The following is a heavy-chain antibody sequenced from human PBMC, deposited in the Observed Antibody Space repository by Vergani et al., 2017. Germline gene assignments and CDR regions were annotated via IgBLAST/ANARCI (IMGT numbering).Heavy chain of an antibody. CDR1: EYSFGNYW. Sequence: EVELVQSGPEMRKPGESLKISCKGSEYSFGNYWIGWVRQMPGKGLEWMGIIYPADSDTRYSPSFQGQVTNSADKSISTAFLQGDSRKASDTALYYCARHTTYTDSWGQGTLVTVSS. V-gene: IGHV5-51*01. D-gene: IGHD1-1*01. CDR2: IYPADSDT. CDR3: ARHTTYTDS. J-gene: IGHJ4*02.